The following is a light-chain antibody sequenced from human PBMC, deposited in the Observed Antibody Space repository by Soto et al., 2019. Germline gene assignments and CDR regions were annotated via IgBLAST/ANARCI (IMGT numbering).Light chain of an antibody. V-gene: IGKV3-15*01. CDR1: QRVSNK. CDR2: LAS. J-gene: IGKJ2*01. Sequence: EIVMTQSPATLSVSPGERATLSCRANQRVSNKLAWYQQKPGQAPRYLVFLASTRATGIPDRFSGSGSGTEFTLTISSLQSEDFAIYYCQQYSNWPYTFGQGTKLEIK. CDR3: QQYSNWPYT.